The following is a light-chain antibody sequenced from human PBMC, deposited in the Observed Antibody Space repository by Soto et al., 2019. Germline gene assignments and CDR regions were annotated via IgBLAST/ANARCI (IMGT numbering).Light chain of an antibody. CDR3: QKCKVAPFT. CDR2: AAS. V-gene: IGKV1-27*01. CDR1: QDIGNF. J-gene: IGKJ4*01. Sequence: DIQMTQSPSSLSAFVGDRVTITCRASQDIGNFLAWYQQKPGKVPKLLIYAASTLQSGVPSRFSGSGSGTDFTLTISGLQPEDVATYYCQKCKVAPFTFGGGTKVDIK.